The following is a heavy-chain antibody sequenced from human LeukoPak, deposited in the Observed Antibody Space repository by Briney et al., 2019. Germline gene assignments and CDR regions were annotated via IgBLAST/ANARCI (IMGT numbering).Heavy chain of an antibody. CDR1: GGSFSGYY. Sequence: ASETLSLTCAVYGGSFSGYYWSWIRQPPGKGLEWIGEINHSGSTNYNPSLKSRVTISVDTSKNQFSLKLSSVTAADTAVYYCARYGGGYGSSDAFDIWGQGTMVTVSS. J-gene: IGHJ3*02. D-gene: IGHD1-26*01. CDR2: INHSGST. V-gene: IGHV4-34*01. CDR3: ARYGGGYGSSDAFDI.